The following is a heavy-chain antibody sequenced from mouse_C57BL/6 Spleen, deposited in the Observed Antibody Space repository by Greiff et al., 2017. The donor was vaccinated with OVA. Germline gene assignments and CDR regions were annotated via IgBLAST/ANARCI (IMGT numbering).Heavy chain of an antibody. Sequence: EVHLVESGGGLVQPGGSMKLSCVASGFTFSNYWMNWVRQSPEKGLEWVAQIRLKSDNYATHYAESVKGRFTISRDDSKSSVYLQMNNLRAEDTGIYYCTTGEGYFDVWGTGTTVTVSS. CDR2: IRLKSDNYAT. CDR3: TTGEGYFDV. D-gene: IGHD4-1*01. J-gene: IGHJ1*03. V-gene: IGHV6-3*01. CDR1: GFTFSNYW.